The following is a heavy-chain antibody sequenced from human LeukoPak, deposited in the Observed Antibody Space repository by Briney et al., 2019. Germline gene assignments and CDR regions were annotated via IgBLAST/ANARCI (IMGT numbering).Heavy chain of an antibody. CDR1: GFTFSNSW. V-gene: IGHV3-7*01. J-gene: IGHJ5*02. CDR2: IQQDGSEK. D-gene: IGHD2-15*01. Sequence: GGSLRLSCAASGFTFSNSWMSWVRQAPGKGLEWVANIQQDGSEKYYVDSVKGRFTISRDNAKNSLYLQMSSLRAEDTAVYYCAGTGYCSGGSCYSSNWFDPWGQGTLVTVSS. CDR3: AGTGYCSGGSCYSSNWFDP.